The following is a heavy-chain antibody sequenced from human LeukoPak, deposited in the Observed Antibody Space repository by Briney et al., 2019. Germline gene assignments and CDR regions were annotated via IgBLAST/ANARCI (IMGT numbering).Heavy chain of an antibody. Sequence: GGSLRLSCAASGFNCSTYAMSWVRQAPGKGLEWVSVMSGSSGSTYYADSVKGRFTIFRDNSKNTLYLQMNSLRAEDTAVYYCAKDFSTGWTYYYGMDVWGQGTTVTVSS. CDR2: MSGSSGST. J-gene: IGHJ6*02. CDR3: AKDFSTGWTYYYGMDV. D-gene: IGHD6-19*01. CDR1: GFNCSTYA. V-gene: IGHV3-23*01.